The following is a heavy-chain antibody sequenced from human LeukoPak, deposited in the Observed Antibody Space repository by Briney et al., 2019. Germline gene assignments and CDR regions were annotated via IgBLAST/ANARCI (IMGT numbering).Heavy chain of an antibody. J-gene: IGHJ4*02. V-gene: IGHV4-59*08. CDR2: IYYSGST. Sequence: SETLSLTCTVSGGSITDYYWSWLRQPPGKGLEWIGYIYYSGSTNYNPSLKSRVTISVDTSKNQFSLKLSSVTAADTAVYYCASYGENDYWGQGTLVTVSS. CDR1: GGSITDYY. CDR3: ASYGENDY. D-gene: IGHD4-17*01.